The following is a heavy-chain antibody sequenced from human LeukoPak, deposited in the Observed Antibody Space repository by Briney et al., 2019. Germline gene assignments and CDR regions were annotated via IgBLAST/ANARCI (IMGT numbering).Heavy chain of an antibody. J-gene: IGHJ4*02. Sequence: GASVKVSFKASGYTFTSYGISWVRQAPGQGLEWMGWISAYNGNTNYAQKLQGRVTMTTDTSTSTAYMELRSLRSDDTAVYYCARVNDYVWGSPVPDYWGQGTLVTVSS. CDR3: ARVNDYVWGSPVPDY. CDR1: GYTFTSYG. CDR2: ISAYNGNT. D-gene: IGHD3-16*01. V-gene: IGHV1-18*01.